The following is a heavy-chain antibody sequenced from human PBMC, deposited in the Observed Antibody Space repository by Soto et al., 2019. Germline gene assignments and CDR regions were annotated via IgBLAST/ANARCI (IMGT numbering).Heavy chain of an antibody. CDR2: SNHSGST. Sequence: QVQLQQWGAGLLKPSETLSLTCAVYGGSFSGYYWSWIRQPPGKGLEWIGESNHSGSTNYNPSLKSRVTISVDTSKNQFSLKLSSVTAADTAVYYCAILRGYSYQTDYWGQGTLVTVSS. D-gene: IGHD5-18*01. V-gene: IGHV4-34*01. CDR3: AILRGYSYQTDY. J-gene: IGHJ4*02. CDR1: GGSFSGYY.